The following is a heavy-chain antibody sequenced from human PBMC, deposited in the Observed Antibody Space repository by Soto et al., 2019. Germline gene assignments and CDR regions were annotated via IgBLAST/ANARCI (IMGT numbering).Heavy chain of an antibody. CDR2: IYYSGST. J-gene: IGHJ4*02. Sequence: SETLSLTCTVSGGSISSYYWSWIRQPPGKGLEWIGYIYYSGSTNYNPSLKSRVTISVDTSKNQFSLKLSSVTAADTAVYYCASAPVGATIFPPDYWGQGTLVTVSS. CDR1: GGSISSYY. D-gene: IGHD1-26*01. CDR3: ASAPVGATIFPPDY. V-gene: IGHV4-59*01.